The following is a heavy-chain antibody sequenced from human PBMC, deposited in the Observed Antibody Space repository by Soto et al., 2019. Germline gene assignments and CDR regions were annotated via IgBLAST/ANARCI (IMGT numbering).Heavy chain of an antibody. CDR1: GFTFSSYG. Sequence: QVQLVESGGGVVQPGRSLRLSCAASGFTFSSYGMHWVRQAPGKGLEWVAFIWYDGSNKYYAESVKGRFTISRDNSQKKMYVQMNSLRAEDTAVYYCGRHKDGDSGYYYGMDVWGQGTTVTVSS. CDR2: IWYDGSNK. CDR3: GRHKDGDSGYYYGMDV. V-gene: IGHV3-33*01. J-gene: IGHJ6*02. D-gene: IGHD2-21*01.